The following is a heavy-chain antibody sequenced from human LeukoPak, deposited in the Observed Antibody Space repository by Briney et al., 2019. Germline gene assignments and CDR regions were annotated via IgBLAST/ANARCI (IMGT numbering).Heavy chain of an antibody. CDR2: IKQDGSEK. D-gene: IGHD3-22*01. J-gene: IGHJ4*02. Sequence: GGSLRLSCAASGFTFSSYWMNWVRQAPGKGLEWVANIKQDGSEKYYVDSVKGRFTISRDNAKNSLYLQMNSLRAEDTAVYYCARAVTYYYDSSGAGYWGQGTLVTVSS. V-gene: IGHV3-7*01. CDR1: GFTFSSYW. CDR3: ARAVTYYYDSSGAGY.